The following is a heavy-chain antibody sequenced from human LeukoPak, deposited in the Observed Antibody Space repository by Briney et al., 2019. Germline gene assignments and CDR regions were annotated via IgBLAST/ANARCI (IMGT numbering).Heavy chain of an antibody. CDR2: ISYDGSNK. CDR1: GFTFSSYG. CDR3: ARALYYYGSGSSYYFDY. V-gene: IGHV3-30*03. D-gene: IGHD3-10*01. J-gene: IGHJ4*02. Sequence: GGSLRLSCAASGFTFSSYGMHWVRQAPGKGLEWVAVISYDGSNKYYADSVKGRFTISRDNSKNTLYLQMNSLRAEDTAVYYCARALYYYGSGSSYYFDYWGQGTLVTVSS.